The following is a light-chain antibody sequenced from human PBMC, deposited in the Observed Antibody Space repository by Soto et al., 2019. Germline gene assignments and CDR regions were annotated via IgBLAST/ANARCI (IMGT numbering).Light chain of an antibody. V-gene: IGKV1-9*01. CDR1: QDISRY. CDR2: GAS. J-gene: IGKJ3*01. Sequence: QLTQSPSSLSASVGDRVTITCRASQDISRYLAWYQQRAGKAPQLLFYGASTLQSGVPSRFSGYGSGTEFTLTISRLQPEDFATYHCQQLQRTPYTFGPGTTVDV. CDR3: QQLQRTPYT.